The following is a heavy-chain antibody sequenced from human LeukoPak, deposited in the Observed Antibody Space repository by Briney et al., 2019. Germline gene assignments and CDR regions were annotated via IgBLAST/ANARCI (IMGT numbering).Heavy chain of an antibody. V-gene: IGHV4-34*01. CDR1: GGSFSGYY. Sequence: SETLSLTCAVYGGSFSGYYWNWIRQPPGKGLEWIGEINHSGSTNYNPSLKSRVTISVDTSKNQFSLKLSSVTAADTAVYYCASIAAADTKFDYWGQGTLVTVSS. D-gene: IGHD6-13*01. J-gene: IGHJ4*02. CDR3: ASIAAADTKFDY. CDR2: INHSGST.